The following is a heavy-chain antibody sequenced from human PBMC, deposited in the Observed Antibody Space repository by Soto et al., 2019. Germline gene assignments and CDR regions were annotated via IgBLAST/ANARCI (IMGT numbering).Heavy chain of an antibody. D-gene: IGHD2-21*02. CDR3: ARVRAGGGNSGRWFDP. J-gene: IGHJ5*02. Sequence: QVQLVQSGAEVKKPGASVKVSCKASEHTFTSYDINWVRQATGQGLEWMGWMNPNSGNTGYAQKFQGRLTMTRNISISTAYMQLSSLRSEDTAVYYCARVRAGGGNSGRWFDPWGQGTLVTVSS. CDR1: EHTFTSYD. CDR2: MNPNSGNT. V-gene: IGHV1-8*01.